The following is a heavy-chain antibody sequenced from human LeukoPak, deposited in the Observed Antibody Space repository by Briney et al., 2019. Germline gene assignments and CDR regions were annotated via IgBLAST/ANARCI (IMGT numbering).Heavy chain of an antibody. J-gene: IGHJ4*02. D-gene: IGHD6-19*01. Sequence: GGSLRLSCAASGFTFSSYWMHWVRQAPGKGLVWVSHINTDGSSTSYADSVKGRFTISRDNAKNTLYLQMNSLRAEDTAVYYCARETGQWLVQDYWGQGTLVTVSS. CDR1: GFTFSSYW. V-gene: IGHV3-74*01. CDR2: INTDGSST. CDR3: ARETGQWLVQDY.